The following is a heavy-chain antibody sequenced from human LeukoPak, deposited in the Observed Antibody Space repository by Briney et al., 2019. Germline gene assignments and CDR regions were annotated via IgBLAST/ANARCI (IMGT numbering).Heavy chain of an antibody. Sequence: PSQTLSLTCTVSGGSISSGDRYWSWIRQSPGKGLEWIGYIYSTGNTYYNPSLKSRVIISVDTSKNQFSLELNSVTAADTAVYYWARDSYSYGYGGFDYWGQGVLVTVSS. CDR1: GGSISSGDRY. CDR2: IYSTGNT. D-gene: IGHD5-18*01. V-gene: IGHV4-30-4*01. CDR3: ARDSYSYGYGGFDY. J-gene: IGHJ4*02.